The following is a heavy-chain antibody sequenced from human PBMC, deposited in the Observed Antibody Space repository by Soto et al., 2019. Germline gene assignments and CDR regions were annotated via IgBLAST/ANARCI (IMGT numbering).Heavy chain of an antibody. CDR1: GFNFSSYV. J-gene: IGHJ1*01. CDR2: MSYDGSDK. D-gene: IGHD5-12*01. Sequence: GGSLRLSCAASGFNFSSYVMHWVRQAPGKGMEWVAVMSYDGSDKYNVDSVKGRFTISRDNSKNTLFLQMNSLRPDDTAVYYCAKGDGRWLQFFESFQHWGQGTLVTVFS. CDR3: AKGDGRWLQFFESFQH. V-gene: IGHV3-30*18.